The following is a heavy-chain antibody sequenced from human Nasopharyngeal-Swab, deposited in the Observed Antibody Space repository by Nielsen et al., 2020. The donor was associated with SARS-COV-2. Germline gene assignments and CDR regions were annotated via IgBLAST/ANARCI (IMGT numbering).Heavy chain of an antibody. CDR2: IAQDASNE. V-gene: IGHV3-30*18. D-gene: IGHD4-17*01. CDR3: AKDAPAHYGAFY. J-gene: IGHJ4*02. Sequence: GGSRRLSCAASGFTFSSFGMHWVRQAQGKGREGVAFIAQDASNEYYGDSVKGRFSISRDSSKNTLYLQMDSLRGEDTAVYYCAKDAPAHYGAFYWGRGTLVTVSS. CDR1: GFTFSSFG.